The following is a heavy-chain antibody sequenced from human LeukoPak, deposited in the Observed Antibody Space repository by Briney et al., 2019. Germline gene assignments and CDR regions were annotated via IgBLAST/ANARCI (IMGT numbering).Heavy chain of an antibody. D-gene: IGHD1-26*01. CDR3: ARDGGLSGSYHY. J-gene: IGHJ4*02. V-gene: IGHV1-69*13. Sequence: SEKVSCKASGGTFSSYAISWVRQAPGQGLEWMGGIIPIFGTANYAQKFQGRVTITADESTSTAYMELSSLRSEDTAVYYCARDGGLSGSYHYWGQGTLVTVSS. CDR1: GGTFSSYA. CDR2: IIPIFGTA.